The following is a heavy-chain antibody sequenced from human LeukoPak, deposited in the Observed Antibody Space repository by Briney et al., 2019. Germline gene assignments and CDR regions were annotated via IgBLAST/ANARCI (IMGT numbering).Heavy chain of an antibody. CDR2: INCSGGST. D-gene: IGHD3-9*01. CDR3: AKSPYDILCGYCAPFDY. J-gene: IGHJ4*02. Sequence: GGSLRLSCAASGFTFSSYAMSWVRQAPGKGLEWVSAINCSGGSTYYADSVRGRFTISRDNSKNTLYLQMNRMRAEETAVYYCAKSPYDILCGYCAPFDYWGPGTLVTVSS. CDR1: GFTFSSYA. V-gene: IGHV3-23*01.